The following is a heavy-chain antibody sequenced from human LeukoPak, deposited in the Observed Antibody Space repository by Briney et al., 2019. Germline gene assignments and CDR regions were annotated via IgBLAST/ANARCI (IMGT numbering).Heavy chain of an antibody. J-gene: IGHJ2*01. D-gene: IGHD5-18*01. CDR2: INWNGGST. CDR3: ARDVRGYSYGYWYFDL. CDR1: GFTFDDYG. V-gene: IGHV3-20*01. Sequence: GGSLRLSCAASGFTFDDYGMSWVRQAPGKGLEWVSGINWNGGSTGYADSVKGRFTISRDNAKNSLYLQMNSLRAEDTALYHCARDVRGYSYGYWYFDLWGCGTLVTVSS.